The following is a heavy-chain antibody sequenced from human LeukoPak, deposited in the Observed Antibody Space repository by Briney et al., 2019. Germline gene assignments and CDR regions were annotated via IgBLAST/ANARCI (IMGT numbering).Heavy chain of an antibody. V-gene: IGHV1-69*13. Sequence: SVNVSCKASGGTFSSYAISWVRQAPGQGLEWMGGIIPIFGTANYAQKFQGRVTITADESTSTAYMELSSLRSEDTAVYYCARHAGGYTYFDYWGQGTLVTVSS. CDR2: IIPIFGTA. D-gene: IGHD5-12*01. CDR1: GGTFSSYA. CDR3: ARHAGGYTYFDY. J-gene: IGHJ4*02.